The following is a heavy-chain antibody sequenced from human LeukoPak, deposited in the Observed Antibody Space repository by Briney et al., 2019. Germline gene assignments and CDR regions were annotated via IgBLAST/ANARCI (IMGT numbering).Heavy chain of an antibody. CDR1: GLTLRSCG. J-gene: IGHJ4*02. CDR2: ISHDGSIK. CDR3: AKLRGYYGSVQQITLDY. D-gene: IGHD3-10*01. Sequence: PGGSLRLSCTAPGLTLRSCGMHWVPKAPGKGLRWVAVISHDGSIKYYADSVKGRFTISRDNAKNTLYLQMDSLSVEDTAVYYCAKLRGYYGSVQQITLDYWGQGTLVTVSS. V-gene: IGHV3-30*18.